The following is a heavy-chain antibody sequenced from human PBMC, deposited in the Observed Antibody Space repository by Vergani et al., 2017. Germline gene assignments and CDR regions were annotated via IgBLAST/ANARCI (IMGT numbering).Heavy chain of an antibody. CDR1: GFTFSSYW. Sequence: EVQLVESGGGLVQPGGSLRLSCAASGFTFSSYWMSWVRQAPGKGLEWVANIKQDGSEKYYVDSVKGRFTISRDNAKNSLYLQMNSLRAEDTGVYYCARDRYYLGSGSYPYFYYYCLDVWGQGTAVTVSS. V-gene: IGHV3-7*01. CDR3: ARDRYYLGSGSYPYFYYYCLDV. J-gene: IGHJ6*02. CDR2: IKQDGSEK. D-gene: IGHD3-10*01.